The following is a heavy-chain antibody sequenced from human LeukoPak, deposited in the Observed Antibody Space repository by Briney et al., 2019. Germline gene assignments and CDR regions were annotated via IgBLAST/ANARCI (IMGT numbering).Heavy chain of an antibody. Sequence: PSETLSLTCAVSGGSISSSNWWSWVRQPPGKGLEGIGEIYHSGSTNYNPSLKSRVTISVDKSKNQFSLKVSSVTAADTAVYYCARVRYDRSGYCYDYWGQGTLVTVSS. CDR1: GGSISSSNW. J-gene: IGHJ4*02. CDR3: ARVRYDRSGYCYDY. V-gene: IGHV4-4*02. D-gene: IGHD3-22*01. CDR2: IYHSGST.